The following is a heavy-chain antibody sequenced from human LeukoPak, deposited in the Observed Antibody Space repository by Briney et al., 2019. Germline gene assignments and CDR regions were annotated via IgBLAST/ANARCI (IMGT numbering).Heavy chain of an antibody. J-gene: IGHJ4*02. D-gene: IGHD1-26*01. CDR3: WVGTTTSGY. CDR2: IKSKTDGGTT. V-gene: IGHV3-15*01. Sequence: GGSLRLSCAASGFTFSSYAMRWVRQAPGKGLEWVGRIKSKTDGGTTDYAAPVKGRFTISRDDSKNTLYLQMNSLKTEDTAVYYCWVGTTTSGYWGQGTLVTVSS. CDR1: GFTFSSYA.